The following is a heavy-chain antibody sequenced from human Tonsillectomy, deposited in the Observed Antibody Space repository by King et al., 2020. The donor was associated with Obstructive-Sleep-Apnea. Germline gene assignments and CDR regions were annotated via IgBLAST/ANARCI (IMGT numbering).Heavy chain of an antibody. J-gene: IGHJ4*02. Sequence: VQLVESGGGVVKPGGSLRLSCAASGFTFSDYYMNWIRQAPGKGLEWISHINSTGRAIYYAGSVKGRFTISRDNAKKSLYLQMNSLRAEDTAVYYCANSFDCLSHFDYWGQGTLVTVSS. CDR2: INSTGRAI. CDR1: GFTFSDYY. V-gene: IGHV3-11*01. D-gene: IGHD3-9*01. CDR3: ANSFDCLSHFDY.